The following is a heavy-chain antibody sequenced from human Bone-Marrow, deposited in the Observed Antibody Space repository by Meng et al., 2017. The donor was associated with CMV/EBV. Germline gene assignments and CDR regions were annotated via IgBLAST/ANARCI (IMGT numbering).Heavy chain of an antibody. CDR3: ARADFWSGYLLNMDV. J-gene: IGHJ6*02. V-gene: IGHV1-2*02. D-gene: IGHD3-3*01. CDR1: GYTFTGYY. CDR2: INPNSGGT. Sequence: ASVKVSCKASGYTFTGYYMHWVRQAPGQGLEWMGWINPNSGGTNYAQKFQGRVTMTRDTSISTAYMELSRLRSDDTAVYYWARADFWSGYLLNMDVWGQGTTVTVSS.